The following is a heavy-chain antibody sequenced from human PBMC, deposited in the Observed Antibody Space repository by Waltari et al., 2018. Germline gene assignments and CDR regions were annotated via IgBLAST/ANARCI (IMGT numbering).Heavy chain of an antibody. V-gene: IGHV3-23*01. J-gene: IGHJ4*02. CDR1: GFIFSRFA. CDR3: TKMRRNLPRDIIDN. CDR2: TRASSGST. Sequence: EVQLLESGGGLVQRGGSLRLSCAVSGFIFSRFAMSWVRHTPGKGVEGVAGTRASSGSTDYADSVQGRFTISRDNSKKRVFLQMNSLRAEDTATYYCTKMRRNLPRDIIDNWGQGTQVIIAS.